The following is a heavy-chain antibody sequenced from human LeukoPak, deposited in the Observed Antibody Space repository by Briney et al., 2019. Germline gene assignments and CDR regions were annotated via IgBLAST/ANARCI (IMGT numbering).Heavy chain of an antibody. CDR2: ISNSRTTI. Sequence: GGSLRLSCAASGFTFSSYNMNWVRQAPGKGLEWISYISNSRTTIYYADSVKGRFTISRDNAKSSLYLQMNSLRAEDTAVYYCARRMTTVTTGFDYWGQGTLVTVSS. CDR1: GFTFSSYN. J-gene: IGHJ4*02. V-gene: IGHV3-48*01. D-gene: IGHD4-17*01. CDR3: ARRMTTVTTGFDY.